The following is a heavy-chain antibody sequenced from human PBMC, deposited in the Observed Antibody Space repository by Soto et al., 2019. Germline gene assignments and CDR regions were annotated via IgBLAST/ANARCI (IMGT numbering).Heavy chain of an antibody. CDR1: GYTFTSYG. CDR2: ISAYNGNT. J-gene: IGHJ4*02. CDR3: AGGGGRGSWYKGFDDY. Sequence: QVQLVQSGAEVKKPGASVKVSCKASGYTFTSYGISWVRQAPGQGLEWMGWISAYNGNTNYAQKLQGRVTMTTDTXRXXPYMELRSRSSDDTAVYYGAGGGGRGSWYKGFDDYWGQGTLVTVSS. D-gene: IGHD6-13*01. V-gene: IGHV1-18*01.